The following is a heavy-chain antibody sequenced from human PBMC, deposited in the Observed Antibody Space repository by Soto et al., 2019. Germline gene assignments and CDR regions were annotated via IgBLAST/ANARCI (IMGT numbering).Heavy chain of an antibody. V-gene: IGHV3-9*01. CDR2: ISWNSGSI. CDR1: GFTFDDYA. Sequence: EVQLVESGGGLVQPGGSLRLSCAASGFTFDDYAMHWVRQAPGKGLEWVSGISWNSGSIGYADSVKGRFTISRDNAKNSLYLQMNSMEDEDTALYYCAKDHIYDFWGQGTLVTVSS. D-gene: IGHD3-3*01. CDR3: AKDHIYDF. J-gene: IGHJ4*02.